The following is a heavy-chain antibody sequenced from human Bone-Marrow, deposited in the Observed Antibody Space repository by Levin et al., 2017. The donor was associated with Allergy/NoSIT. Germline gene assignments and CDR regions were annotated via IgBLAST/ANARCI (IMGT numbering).Heavy chain of an antibody. J-gene: IGHJ4*02. D-gene: IGHD6-19*01. V-gene: IGHV3-49*04. CDR2: IRTQAHGGTI. Sequence: GGSLRLSCTGSGFRFGDYGMSWVRQTPGKGLEWVAFIRTQAHGGTIEYAASVKGRFTISRDDSKSIAYLQMNSLKTEDTAVYYCARGWGWLEYWGQGTLVTVSS. CDR1: GFRFGDYG. CDR3: ARGWGWLEY.